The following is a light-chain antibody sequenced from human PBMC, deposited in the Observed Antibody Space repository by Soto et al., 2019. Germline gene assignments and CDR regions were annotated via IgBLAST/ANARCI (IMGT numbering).Light chain of an antibody. CDR2: GAS. Sequence: DIVLTQSPVTLSLSPGERATLSCRASQSVSSSYLAWYQQKPGQAPRLLIYGASSRATGIPDRFSGSGSGTDSTLTISRLEPEDFAVYYCQQRSNWPPKITFGQGTRLEIK. CDR1: QSVSSSY. J-gene: IGKJ5*01. V-gene: IGKV3D-20*02. CDR3: QQRSNWPPKIT.